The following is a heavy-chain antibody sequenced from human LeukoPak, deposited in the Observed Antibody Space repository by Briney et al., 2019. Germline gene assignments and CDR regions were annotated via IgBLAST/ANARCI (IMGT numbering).Heavy chain of an antibody. Sequence: SETLSLTCTVSGGSISNYYWSWIRQPAGKGLEWIGRIYSRGSTTYSSSLKSRVTMSADTSKNHFSLNLTSLTAADMAVYYCARGRYCTATTCDAGGDAFDIWGQGTMVTVSS. CDR3: ARGRYCTATTCDAGGDAFDI. D-gene: IGHD2-2*01. CDR2: IYSRGST. CDR1: GGSISNYY. J-gene: IGHJ3*02. V-gene: IGHV4-4*07.